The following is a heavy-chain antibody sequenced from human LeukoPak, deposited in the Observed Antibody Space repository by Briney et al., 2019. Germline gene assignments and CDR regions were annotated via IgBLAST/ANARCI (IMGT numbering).Heavy chain of an antibody. CDR1: GGTFSSYA. CDR3: ARGAYASGTYYRRYFDY. J-gene: IGHJ4*02. V-gene: IGHV1-69*13. CDR2: IIPIFGTA. Sequence: ASVKVSCKASGGTFSSYAISWVRQAPGRGLEWMGGIIPIFGTANYAQKFQGRVTITADESTSTAYMELSTLTSDDTAVYYCARGAYASGTYYRRYFDYWGQGTVVTVSS. D-gene: IGHD3-10*01.